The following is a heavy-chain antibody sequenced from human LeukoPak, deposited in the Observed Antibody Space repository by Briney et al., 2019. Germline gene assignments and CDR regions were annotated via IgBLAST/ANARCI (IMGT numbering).Heavy chain of an antibody. D-gene: IGHD2-2*01. V-gene: IGHV3-64D*06. CDR2: ITSNGDTT. CDR3: ARAEGYCSSTSCPNNYYYYGMDV. Sequence: GGSLRLSCSASGVTFSDYALHWVRQAPGKGLEYVSGITSNGDTTIYADSVKGRFTISRDNSKSTLYLQMSSLRPEDTAVYYCARAEGYCSSTSCPNNYYYYGMDVWGQGTTVTVSS. CDR1: GVTFSDYA. J-gene: IGHJ6*02.